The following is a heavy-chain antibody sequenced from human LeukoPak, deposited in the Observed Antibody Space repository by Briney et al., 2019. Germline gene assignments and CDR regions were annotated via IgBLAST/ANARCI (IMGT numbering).Heavy chain of an antibody. CDR3: ARGGRSLVAAQFDL. Sequence: SETLSLTCAVCGGSFSGYYWSWLRQPPGKGLEWIGEINHSGSTNYNPSLKSRVTISVDTSKNQFSLKLSSVTAADTAVYYCARGGRSLVAAQFDLWGRGTLVTVSS. J-gene: IGHJ2*01. V-gene: IGHV4-34*01. D-gene: IGHD2-15*01. CDR1: GGSFSGYY. CDR2: INHSGST.